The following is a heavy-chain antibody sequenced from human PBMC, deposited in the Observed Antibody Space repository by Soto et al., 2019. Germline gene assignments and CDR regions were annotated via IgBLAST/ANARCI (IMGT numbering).Heavy chain of an antibody. CDR1: SGSISSYY. V-gene: IGHV4-59*01. J-gene: IGHJ5*02. Sequence: SETLSLTCTVSSGSISSYYWSWIRQPPGKGLEWIGYIYYSGSTNYNPSLKSRVTISVDTSKNQFSLKLSSVTAADTALYYCARSYYDILTGGLDWFDPWGQGTLVTVSS. CDR2: IYYSGST. CDR3: ARSYYDILTGGLDWFDP. D-gene: IGHD3-9*01.